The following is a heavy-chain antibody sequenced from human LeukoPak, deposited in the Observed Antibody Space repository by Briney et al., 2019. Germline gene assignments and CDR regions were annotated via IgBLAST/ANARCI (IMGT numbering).Heavy chain of an antibody. V-gene: IGHV4-39*07. CDR3: ARGLYSYDAFDI. CDR2: IYYSGST. CDR1: GGSISSSSYY. D-gene: IGHD5-18*01. Sequence: SETLSLTCTVSGGSISSSSYYWGWIRQPPGKGLECIGSIYYSGSTYYNPSLKSRVTISVDTSKNQFSLKLSSVTAADTAVYYCARGLYSYDAFDIWGQGTMVTVSS. J-gene: IGHJ3*02.